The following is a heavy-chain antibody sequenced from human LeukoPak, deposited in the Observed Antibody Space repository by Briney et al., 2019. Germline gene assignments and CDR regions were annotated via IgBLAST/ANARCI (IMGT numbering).Heavy chain of an antibody. CDR2: ITSRRTYI. V-gene: IGHV3-21*01. D-gene: IGHD2/OR15-2a*01. Sequence: GGSLRLSCAASGFSFSTYTMNWVRQARGKGLEWVSSITSRRTYIFYADSVKGRFTISRDDAKNSLYLQMNSLRAEDTALYYCARVSGYYRDYWGQGTLVTVSS. CDR3: ARVSGYYRDY. CDR1: GFSFSTYT. J-gene: IGHJ4*02.